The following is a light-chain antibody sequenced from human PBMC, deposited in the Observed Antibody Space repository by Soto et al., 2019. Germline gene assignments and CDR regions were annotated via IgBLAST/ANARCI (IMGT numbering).Light chain of an antibody. CDR1: QSVSSSY. CDR2: AAS. J-gene: IGKJ5*01. V-gene: IGKV3-20*01. Sequence: EIVLTQSPGTLSFSPLEIATLSCMASQSVSSSYLAWYQQKPGQAPRLLIFAASSRASGIPDRFSGSGSGTDFTLTISRLEPEDFALFYCQYHGSSPITFGQGTRLEI. CDR3: QYHGSSPIT.